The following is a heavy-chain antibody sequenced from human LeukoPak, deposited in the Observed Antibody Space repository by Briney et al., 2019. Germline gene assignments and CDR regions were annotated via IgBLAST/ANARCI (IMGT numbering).Heavy chain of an antibody. D-gene: IGHD4-17*01. CDR1: GGSISSYY. Sequence: PSETLSLTCTVSGGSISSYYRSWIRQPPGKGLEWIGYIYYSGSTNCNPSLKSRVTISVDTSKNQFSLKLSSVTAADTAVYYCARGALRGWYFDLWGRGTLVTVSS. V-gene: IGHV4-59*08. CDR2: IYYSGST. J-gene: IGHJ2*01. CDR3: ARGALRGWYFDL.